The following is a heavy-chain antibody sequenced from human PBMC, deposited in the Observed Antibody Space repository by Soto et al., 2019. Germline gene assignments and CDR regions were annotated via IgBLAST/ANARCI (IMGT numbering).Heavy chain of an antibody. D-gene: IGHD3-10*01. V-gene: IGHV2-5*01. Sequence: SGPTLVKPTQTLTLTCTFSGFSLSTSGVGVGWIRQPPGKALEWLALIYWNDDKRYSPSLKSRLTITKDTSKNQVVLTMTNMDPVDTATYYCAHGLRLTPGYWFDPWGQGTLVTVSS. CDR2: IYWNDDK. CDR1: GFSLSTSGVG. CDR3: AHGLRLTPGYWFDP. J-gene: IGHJ5*02.